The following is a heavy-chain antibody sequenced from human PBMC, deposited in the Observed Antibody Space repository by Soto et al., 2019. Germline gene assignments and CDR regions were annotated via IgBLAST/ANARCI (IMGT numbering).Heavy chain of an antibody. D-gene: IGHD3-10*01. J-gene: IGHJ4*02. Sequence: GGSLRLSCAASGFTFASYAMTWVRQAPGKGLEWVSAISLSGDITYYADSMKGRFTISRDNSKNTLFLRMNSLRAEDTAIYYCAREVAGGSYFWGQGTLVTVSS. CDR1: GFTFASYA. CDR2: ISLSGDIT. V-gene: IGHV3-23*01. CDR3: AREVAGGSYF.